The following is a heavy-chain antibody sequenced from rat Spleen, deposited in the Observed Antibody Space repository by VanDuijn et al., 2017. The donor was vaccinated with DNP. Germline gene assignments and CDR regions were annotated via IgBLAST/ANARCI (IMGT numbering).Heavy chain of an antibody. D-gene: IGHD1-11*01. CDR1: GFNLNDYW. V-gene: IGHV4-2*01. CDR2: INKDSSTM. Sequence: EVKLVESGGGLVQPGRSLKLSCAASGFNLNDYWMGWVRPAPGKGLEWIGEINKDSSTMNYTPSLKYKFTISRDNAQNTLYLQMSKLGSEDTAIYYCARLGWHGWFAYWGQGTLVTVSS. CDR3: ARLGWHGWFAY. J-gene: IGHJ3*01.